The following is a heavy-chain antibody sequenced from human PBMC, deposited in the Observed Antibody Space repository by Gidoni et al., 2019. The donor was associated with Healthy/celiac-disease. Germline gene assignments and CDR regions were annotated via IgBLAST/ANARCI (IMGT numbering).Heavy chain of an antibody. CDR2: ISGSGGST. D-gene: IGHD5-12*01. Sequence: EVQLLESGGGLVQPGGSLRLSCAASGFTFSSYAMSWVRQAPGKGLEWVSAISGSGGSTYYADSVKGRFTISRDNSKNTLYLQMNSLRAEDTAVYYCAKDQYPGDGYNYYYYYGMDVWGQGTTVTVSS. J-gene: IGHJ6*02. CDR3: AKDQYPGDGYNYYYYYGMDV. CDR1: GFTFSSYA. V-gene: IGHV3-23*01.